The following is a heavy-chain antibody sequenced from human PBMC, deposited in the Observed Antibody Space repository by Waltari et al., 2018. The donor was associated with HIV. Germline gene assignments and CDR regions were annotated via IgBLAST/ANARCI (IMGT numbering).Heavy chain of an antibody. Sequence: QVQLVQSGAEVKKPGASVKVSCKASGYTFTSYDIHWVRPATGQGLEWMGWRNPNSGNTGYAQKFQGRVTMTRNTSISTAYMELSSLRSEDTAVYYCARGRIAVAGKGNDYWGQGTLVTVSS. D-gene: IGHD6-19*01. CDR3: ARGRIAVAGKGNDY. J-gene: IGHJ4*02. CDR2: RNPNSGNT. V-gene: IGHV1-8*01. CDR1: GYTFTSYD.